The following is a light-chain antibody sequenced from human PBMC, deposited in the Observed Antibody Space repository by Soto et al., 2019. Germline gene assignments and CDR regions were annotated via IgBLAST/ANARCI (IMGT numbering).Light chain of an antibody. CDR3: SSYTCSSTYV. V-gene: IGLV2-14*01. CDR1: SSDVGGYNY. CDR2: DVS. Sequence: QSVLTQPASVSGSPGQSITISCTGTSSDVGGYNYVSWYQQHPGKAPKLMIYDVSNRPSGVSNRFSGSKSGNTASLTISGLQAEDEADYFCSSYTCSSTYVFGTGTNVTV. J-gene: IGLJ1*01.